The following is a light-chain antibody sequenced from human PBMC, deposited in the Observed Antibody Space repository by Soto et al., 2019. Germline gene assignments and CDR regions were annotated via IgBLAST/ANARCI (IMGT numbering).Light chain of an antibody. CDR2: AS. V-gene: IGKV3-20*01. CDR3: QHYGTSAL. J-gene: IGKJ3*01. CDR1: QSVSDSY. Sequence: EIVLTQSPGTLSLSPGERATLSCRASQSVSDSYLAWYQQNPGQAPRLLIYASSRATGIPDRFSGSGSGTDFTLSFSRLEPEDFAVYYCQHYGTSALFGPGTRVDIK.